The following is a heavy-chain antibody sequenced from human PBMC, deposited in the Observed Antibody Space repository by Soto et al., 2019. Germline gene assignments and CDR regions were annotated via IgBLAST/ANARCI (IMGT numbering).Heavy chain of an antibody. CDR1: GGSISTTTYY. D-gene: IGHD6-25*01. CDR2: IYYTGRT. Sequence: QLQLQGSGPGLVKPSETLSLTCTVSGGSISTTTYYWGWVRQPPGKGLEWIGNIYYTGRTYYNPSLQTRVTITVDTSTNQFSLTLTSVTAADTAVYYCATPRRYSSGWYSYGMDVWGQGTTVTVSS. V-gene: IGHV4-39*01. J-gene: IGHJ6*02. CDR3: ATPRRYSSGWYSYGMDV.